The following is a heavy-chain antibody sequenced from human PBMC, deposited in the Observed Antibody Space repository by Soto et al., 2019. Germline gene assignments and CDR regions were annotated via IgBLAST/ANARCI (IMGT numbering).Heavy chain of an antibody. V-gene: IGHV1-69*02. CDR3: ARVGLVVVEGYFDL. CDR2: IIPILGIA. CDR1: GGTFSSYT. D-gene: IGHD2-15*01. J-gene: IGHJ2*01. Sequence: QVQLVQSGAEVKKPGSSVKVSCKASGGTFSSYTISWVRQAPGQGLEWMGRIIPILGIANYAQKFQGRVTITADKSTSTAYMELSSLRSEDTAVYYCARVGLVVVEGYFDLWGRGTLVTVSS.